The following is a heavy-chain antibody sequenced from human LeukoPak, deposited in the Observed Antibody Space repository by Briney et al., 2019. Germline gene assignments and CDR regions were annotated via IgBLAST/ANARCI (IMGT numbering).Heavy chain of an antibody. V-gene: IGHV3-23*01. J-gene: IGHJ5*02. CDR2: ISAGGST. Sequence: GGSLRLSCAASGFTFNNYAMSWVRQAPGRGLEWVSGISAGGSTFYADSVKGRFTISRDNSQNMMFLQVTSLRAEDTAVYYCAKDPHCSSACRSGWFDPWGQGTLVTVSS. CDR1: GFTFNNYA. CDR3: AKDPHCSSACRSGWFDP. D-gene: IGHD2-2*01.